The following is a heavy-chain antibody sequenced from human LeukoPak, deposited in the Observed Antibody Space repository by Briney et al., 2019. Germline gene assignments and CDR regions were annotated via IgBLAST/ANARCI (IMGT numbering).Heavy chain of an antibody. CDR3: ASWESRNFDAFDI. J-gene: IGHJ3*02. V-gene: IGHV4-30-4*08. Sequence: SETLSLTCSVSGGSISSRSYYWGWIRQPPGKGLEWIGYMHYSGTTYYDPSLKSRVTISLDTSKNQFSLKLSSVTAADTAVYYCASWESRNFDAFDIWGQGTMVTVSS. D-gene: IGHD1-26*01. CDR2: MHYSGTT. CDR1: GGSISSRSYY.